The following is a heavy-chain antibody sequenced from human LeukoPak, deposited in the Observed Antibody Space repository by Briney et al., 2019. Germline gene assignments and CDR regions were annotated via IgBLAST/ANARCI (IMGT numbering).Heavy chain of an antibody. CDR2: INPNSGGT. D-gene: IGHD5-12*01. Sequence: ASVKVSCKASGYTFTGYYMHWVRQAPGQGLEWMGWINPNSGGTNCTQKFQGRVTMTRDTSISTAYMELSRLRSDDTAVYYCARDRGGYDFDYWGQGTLVTVSS. V-gene: IGHV1-2*02. J-gene: IGHJ4*02. CDR3: ARDRGGYDFDY. CDR1: GYTFTGYY.